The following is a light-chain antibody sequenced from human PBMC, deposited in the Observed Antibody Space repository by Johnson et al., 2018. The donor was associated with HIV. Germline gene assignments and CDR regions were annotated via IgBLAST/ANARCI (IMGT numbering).Light chain of an antibody. CDR1: NSNIGNNY. V-gene: IGLV1-51*02. J-gene: IGLJ1*01. CDR2: EST. Sequence: QSVLTQPPSVSAAPGQKVTISCSGSNSNIGNNYVSWYQQLPGTAPKLLIYESTNRPSGIPDRFSGPKSGPSATLGISGLPPGDEADYYCGTWDSSLSVYVFGTGTKVTVL. CDR3: GTWDSSLSVYV.